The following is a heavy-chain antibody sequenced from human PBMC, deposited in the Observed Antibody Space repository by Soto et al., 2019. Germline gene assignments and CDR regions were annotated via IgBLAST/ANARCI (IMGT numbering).Heavy chain of an antibody. V-gene: IGHV1-69*13. Sequence: SVKVSCKASGCTFSSYAISWVRQAPGQGLEWMGGIIPIFGTANYAQKFQGRVTITADESTSTAYMELSSLRSEDTAVYYCARERWRYDILTGYSLDYWGQGTLVTVSS. D-gene: IGHD3-9*01. J-gene: IGHJ4*02. CDR1: GCTFSSYA. CDR2: IIPIFGTA. CDR3: ARERWRYDILTGYSLDY.